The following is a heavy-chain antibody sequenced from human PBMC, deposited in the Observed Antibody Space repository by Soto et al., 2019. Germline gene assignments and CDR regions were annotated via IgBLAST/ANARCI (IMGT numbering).Heavy chain of an antibody. V-gene: IGHV2-5*02. CDR2: IYWDDDK. CDR1: GFSLTTSGVG. Sequence: QITLNESGPTVVRPTETLTLTCRFSGFSLTTSGVGVGWIRQSPRKAPEWLALIYWDDDKRYSASLKSRLTITKDSSKNQVVLTVSDLDPTDTATYYCAHRVLCTVFGLVTTTAIYFDFWGQGTPVAVSS. CDR3: AHRVLCTVFGLVTTTAIYFDF. J-gene: IGHJ4*02. D-gene: IGHD3-3*01.